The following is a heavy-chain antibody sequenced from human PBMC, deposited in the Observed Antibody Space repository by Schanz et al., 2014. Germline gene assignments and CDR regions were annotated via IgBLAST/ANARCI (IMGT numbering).Heavy chain of an antibody. J-gene: IGHJ6*02. CDR3: VKDLAPGGADV. V-gene: IGHV3-9*02. D-gene: IGHD2-15*01. CDR1: GVTSDDYG. CDR2: VLLRRGHR. Sequence: EVQLVESGGGLVQPGRSLRLSCVVSGVTSDDYGMHWVRQVPGKGLEWVSGVLLRRGHRDSANSVKDPFIISRDRSSLYLPINSPMADDTTIYYCVKDLAPGGADVWGQGTTVTVSS.